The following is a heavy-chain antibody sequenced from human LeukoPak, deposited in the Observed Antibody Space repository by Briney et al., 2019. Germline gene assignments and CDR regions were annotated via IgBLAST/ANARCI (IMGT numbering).Heavy chain of an antibody. CDR1: GGSFSSYA. V-gene: IGHV1-69*05. CDR3: ARVSPYRAARQYNWFDP. Sequence: SVKVSCKASGGSFSSYAISWVRQAPGQGLEWMGGIIPIFGTANYAQTFQGRVTITTDESTSTAYMELSSLRSEDTAVYYCARVSPYRAARQYNWFDPWGQGTLVTVSS. J-gene: IGHJ5*02. D-gene: IGHD6-6*01. CDR2: IIPIFGTA.